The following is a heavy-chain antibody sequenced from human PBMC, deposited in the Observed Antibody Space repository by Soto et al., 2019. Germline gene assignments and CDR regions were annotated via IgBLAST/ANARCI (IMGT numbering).Heavy chain of an antibody. CDR1: GFIFSSYS. CDR3: XXXXXXXXXXXXXFDY. V-gene: IGHV3-21*01. CDR2: ISSSSSYI. J-gene: IGHJ4*02. Sequence: EVQLVESGGGLVQPGGSLRLSCAASGFIFSSYSMNWVRQAPGKGLEWVSSISSSSSYIYYADSVKGRFTISRDNAKXXXXXXXXXXXXXXXXXXXXXXXXXXXXXXXXXFDYWGQGTLVTVSS.